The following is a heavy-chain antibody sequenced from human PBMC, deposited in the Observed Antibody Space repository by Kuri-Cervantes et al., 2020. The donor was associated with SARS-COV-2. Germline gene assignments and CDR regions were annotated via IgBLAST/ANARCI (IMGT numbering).Heavy chain of an antibody. V-gene: IGHV4-39*01. J-gene: IGHJ4*02. CDR1: GGSISSSSYY. Sequence: ESLKISCTVSGGSISSSSYYWGWIRQPPGKGLEWIGSIYYSGSTYYNPSLKSRVTISVDTSKNQFSLKLSSVTAADTAVYYCARRGDNFWSGYYFDYWGQGTLVTVSS. CDR3: ARRGDNFWSGYYFDY. D-gene: IGHD3-3*01. CDR2: IYYSGST.